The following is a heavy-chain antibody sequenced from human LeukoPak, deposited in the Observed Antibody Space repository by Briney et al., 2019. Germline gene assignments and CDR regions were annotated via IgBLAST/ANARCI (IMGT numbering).Heavy chain of an antibody. Sequence: GGSLRLSCAASGFTFSSYSMNWVRQAPGKGLEWVSSISSSSSYIYYADSVKGRFTISRDNAKNSLYLQMNSLRAEDTAVYYCATSRSWDHDAFDIWGQGTMVTVSS. CDR2: ISSSSSYI. D-gene: IGHD6-6*01. J-gene: IGHJ3*02. CDR1: GFTFSSYS. CDR3: ATSRSWDHDAFDI. V-gene: IGHV3-21*01.